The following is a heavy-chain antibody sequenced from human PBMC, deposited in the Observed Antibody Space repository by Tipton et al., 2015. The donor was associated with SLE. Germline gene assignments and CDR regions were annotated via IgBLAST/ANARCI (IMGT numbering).Heavy chain of an antibody. CDR3: ARGHSGYSLFDY. J-gene: IGHJ4*02. CDR1: GFTFSSYA. Sequence: LRLSCAASGFTFSSYAMSWVRQAPGKGLEWIGYIYYSGSTNYNPSLKSRVTISVDTSKNQFSLKLSSVTAADTAVYYCARGHSGYSLFDYWGQGTLVTVSS. V-gene: IGHV4-59*01. D-gene: IGHD5-12*01. CDR2: IYYSGST.